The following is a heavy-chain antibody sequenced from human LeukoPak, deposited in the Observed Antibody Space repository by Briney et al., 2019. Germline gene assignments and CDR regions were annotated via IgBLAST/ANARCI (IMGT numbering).Heavy chain of an antibody. CDR2: IIPILGIT. CDR3: ARAPMTTIGYFDY. J-gene: IGHJ4*02. CDR1: GYTFTSYG. V-gene: IGHV1-69*04. Sequence: SVKVSCKASGYTFTSYGISWVRQALGQGLEWMGRIIPILGITNYAQKFQGRVTITADKSTSTAYMELSSLRSEDTAVYYCARAPMTTIGYFDYWGQGTLVTVSA. D-gene: IGHD5-24*01.